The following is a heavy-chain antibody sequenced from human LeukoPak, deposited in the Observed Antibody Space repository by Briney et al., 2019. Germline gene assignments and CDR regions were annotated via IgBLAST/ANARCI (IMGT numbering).Heavy chain of an antibody. J-gene: IGHJ4*02. D-gene: IGHD6-19*01. CDR3: AKDLALAVAASDY. V-gene: IGHV3-23*01. CDR2: ISGSGGST. CDR1: GFAFSSYA. Sequence: GGSLRLSCAASGFAFSSYAMSWVRXAPGKXXEWVSAISGSGGSTYYADSVKGRFTISRDNSKNTLYLQMNSLRAEDTAVYYCAKDLALAVAASDYWGQGTLVTVSS.